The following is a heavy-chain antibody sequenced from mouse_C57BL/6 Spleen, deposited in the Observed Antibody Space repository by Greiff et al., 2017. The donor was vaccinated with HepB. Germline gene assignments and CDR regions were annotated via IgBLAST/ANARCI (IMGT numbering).Heavy chain of an antibody. CDR3: ARGGFYSNYEGFDY. J-gene: IGHJ2*01. D-gene: IGHD2-5*01. V-gene: IGHV1-19*01. CDR1: GYTFTDYY. CDR2: INPYNGGT. Sequence: VQLKESGPVLVKPGASVKMSCKASGYTFTDYYMNWVKQSHGKSLEWIGVINPYNGGTSYNQKFKGKATLTVDKSSSTAYMELNSLTSEDSAVYYCARGGFYSNYEGFDYWGQGTTLTVSS.